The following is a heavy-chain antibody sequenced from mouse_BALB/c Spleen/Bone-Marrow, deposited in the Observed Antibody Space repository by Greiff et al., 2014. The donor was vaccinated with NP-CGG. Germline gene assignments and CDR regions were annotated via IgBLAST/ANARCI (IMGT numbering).Heavy chain of an antibody. Sequence: VHVKQSGPELVKPGASMKISCKASGYTFTGYTMNWVKQSHGKNLEWIGLINPYNGGTSYNQKFKGKATLTVDKSSSTAYMELLSLTSEDSAVYYCARGGYYGNLFAYWGQGTLVTVSA. CDR3: ARGGYYGNLFAY. CDR2: INPYNGGT. V-gene: IGHV1-18*01. J-gene: IGHJ3*01. D-gene: IGHD2-1*01. CDR1: GYTFTGYT.